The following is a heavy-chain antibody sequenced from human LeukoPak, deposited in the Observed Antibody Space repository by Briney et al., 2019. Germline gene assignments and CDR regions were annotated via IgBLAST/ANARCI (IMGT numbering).Heavy chain of an antibody. CDR1: GFTFSSYA. CDR3: AKDSSSWGAFDI. J-gene: IGHJ3*02. D-gene: IGHD6-13*01. CDR2: ISGSGGST. Sequence: GGSLRLSCAASGFTFSSYAMSWVRQAPGKGLEWVSAISGSGGSTYYADSVKGRFTISRDNSKSTLYLQMNSLRAEDTAVYYCAKDSSSWGAFDIWGQGTMVTVSS. V-gene: IGHV3-23*01.